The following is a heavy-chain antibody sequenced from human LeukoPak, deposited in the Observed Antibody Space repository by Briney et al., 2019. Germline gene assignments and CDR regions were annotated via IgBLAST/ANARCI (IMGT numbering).Heavy chain of an antibody. D-gene: IGHD1-26*01. V-gene: IGHV3-48*01. CDR1: GFTFSSYS. CDR3: ARKYSGTNPFDY. Sequence: GGSLRLSCAASGFTFSSYSMNWVRQAPGKGLEWVSYISSSSSRIHYADSVRGRFTISRDLSKNTLYLQMNSLRAEDTALYYCARKYSGTNPFDYWGQGTLVTVSS. CDR2: ISSSSSRI. J-gene: IGHJ4*02.